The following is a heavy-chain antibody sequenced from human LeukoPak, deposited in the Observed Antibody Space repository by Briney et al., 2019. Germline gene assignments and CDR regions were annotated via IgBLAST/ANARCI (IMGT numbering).Heavy chain of an antibody. D-gene: IGHD6-19*01. CDR1: GGSISSYY. V-gene: IGHV4-59*01. CDR2: IFYSGST. CDR3: ARDRKEEAVAGNRAYYYYGMDV. Sequence: PSETLSLTCNVSGGSISSYYWSWIRQPPGKGLEWIGYIFYSGSTNYNPSLKSRVTISVDTSKNQFSLKLSSVTAADTAVYYCARDRKEEAVAGNRAYYYYGMDVWGQGTTVTVSS. J-gene: IGHJ6*02.